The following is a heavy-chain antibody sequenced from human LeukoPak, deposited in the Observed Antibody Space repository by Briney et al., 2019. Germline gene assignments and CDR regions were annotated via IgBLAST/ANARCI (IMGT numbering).Heavy chain of an antibody. CDR1: GFTFRSYA. V-gene: IGHV3-30*04. CDR2: ISYDGSNK. Sequence: GGALRLSCAASGFTFRSYAMHWVRQAPGKGLEWVAVISYDGSNKYYADSVKGRFTISRDNSKNTLYLQMNSLRGEDTAVYYCARDPDYWGQGTLVTVSS. CDR3: ARDPDY. J-gene: IGHJ4*02.